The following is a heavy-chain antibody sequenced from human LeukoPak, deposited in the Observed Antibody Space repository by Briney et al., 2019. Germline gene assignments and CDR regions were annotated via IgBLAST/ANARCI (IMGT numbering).Heavy chain of an antibody. CDR1: GGSFSSHY. CDR2: INHSGAT. J-gene: IGHJ5*02. Sequence: SETLSLTCAVYGGSFSSHYWTWIRQPPGKGLEWIGEINHSGATNYNPSLKSRVTMSVDTPKKQVSLRLNSLTAADTAVYYCARTSVGTFDPWGQGTLVTVSS. V-gene: IGHV4-34*01. CDR3: ARTSVGTFDP. D-gene: IGHD4-23*01.